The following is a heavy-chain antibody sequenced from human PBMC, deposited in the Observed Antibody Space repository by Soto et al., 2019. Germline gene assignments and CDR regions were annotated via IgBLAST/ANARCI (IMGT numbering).Heavy chain of an antibody. J-gene: IGHJ5*01. CDR2: ISYDGSNK. D-gene: IGHD5-18*01. CDR1: GFTFSSYA. V-gene: IGHV3-30-3*01. CDR3: ARGGYSYGPRYNWFDS. Sequence: LRLSCAASGFTFSSYAMHWVRQAPGKGLEWVAVISYDGSNKYYADSVKGRFTISRDNSKNTLYLQMNSLRAEDTAVYYCARGGYSYGPRYNWFDSWGQGTLFTVSS.